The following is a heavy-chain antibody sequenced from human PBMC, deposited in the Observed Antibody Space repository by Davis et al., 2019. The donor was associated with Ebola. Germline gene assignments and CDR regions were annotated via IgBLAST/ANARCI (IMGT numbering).Heavy chain of an antibody. CDR3: ARDLAGFGYTYSGDYYYGMDV. Sequence: GSLRLSCAASGITFSTYWMSWVRQAPGKGLEWVANIKKDGSEKYYVDSVKDRFTISRDNAKNSLYLQMNRLRVEDTAVYYCARDLAGFGYTYSGDYYYGMDVWGQGTTVTVSS. CDR2: IKKDGSEK. D-gene: IGHD5-18*01. J-gene: IGHJ6*02. CDR1: GITFSTYW. V-gene: IGHV3-7*03.